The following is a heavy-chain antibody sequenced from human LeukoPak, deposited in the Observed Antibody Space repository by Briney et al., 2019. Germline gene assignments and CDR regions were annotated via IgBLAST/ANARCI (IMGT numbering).Heavy chain of an antibody. CDR2: INPNSGGT. J-gene: IGHJ4*02. Sequence: ASVKVSCKASGYTSTGYYMHWVRQAPGQGLEWMGWINPNSGGTIYAQNFQGRVTMTRDTSISTAYMELSSLRSEDTAVYYCARRVGARFDYWGQGTLVTVSS. D-gene: IGHD1-26*01. CDR1: GYTSTGYY. CDR3: ARRVGARFDY. V-gene: IGHV1-2*02.